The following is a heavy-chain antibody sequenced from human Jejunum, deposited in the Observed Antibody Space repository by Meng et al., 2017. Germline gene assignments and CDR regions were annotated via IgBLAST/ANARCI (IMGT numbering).Heavy chain of an antibody. CDR3: ARDPRTNGYNYAFDV. V-gene: IGHV1-2*02. Sequence: ASVKVSCKASGYTFTAYYIQWVRQAPGQGLEWMGWINPNTGGTGFAQKFQGRVSMTRDTSITTVYMELSRLRSDDTAVYYCARDPRTNGYNYAFDVWGQGKMVT. D-gene: IGHD5-24*01. CDR2: INPNTGGT. J-gene: IGHJ3*01. CDR1: GYTFTAYY.